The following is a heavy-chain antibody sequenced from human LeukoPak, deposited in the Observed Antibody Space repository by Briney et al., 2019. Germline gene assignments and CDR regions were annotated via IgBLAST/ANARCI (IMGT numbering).Heavy chain of an antibody. V-gene: IGHV4-59*01. D-gene: IGHD6-19*01. CDR1: GGSISSYY. CDR3: ARDRRQQWLGFDY. CDR2: IYYSGST. Sequence: SETLSLTCTVSGGSISSYYWSWIRQPPGKGLEWIGYIYYSGSTNYNPSLKSRVTISVDTSKNQFSLKLSSVTAADTAVYYCARDRRQQWLGFDYWGQGTLVTVSS. J-gene: IGHJ4*02.